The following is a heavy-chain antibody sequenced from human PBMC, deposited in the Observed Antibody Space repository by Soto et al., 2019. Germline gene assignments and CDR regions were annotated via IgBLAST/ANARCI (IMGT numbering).Heavy chain of an antibody. CDR2: GSYSGST. CDR1: GVSITGHH. CDR3: ARGQWYFDL. V-gene: IGHV4-59*11. Sequence: QVQLQESGPGLVKPSETLSLTCAVSGVSITGHHWSWIRQSPGKGLEWIGYGSYSGSTKYNPSLKTPVTISLDTSEGQVSLELSSVTAADTAVYYCARGQWYFDLWGRGTLVTVSS. J-gene: IGHJ2*01.